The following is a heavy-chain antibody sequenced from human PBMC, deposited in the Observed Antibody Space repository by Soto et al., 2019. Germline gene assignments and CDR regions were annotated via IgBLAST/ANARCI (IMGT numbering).Heavy chain of an antibody. CDR2: ISYDGSNK. Sequence: QVQLVESGGGVVQPGRSLRLSCAASGFTFSSYGMHWVRQAPGKGLEWVAVISYDGSNKYYADSVKGRFTISRDNSKNTLYLQMNSLRAEDTAVYYCASVRGYGGYDYFNYYWGQGTLVTVSS. J-gene: IGHJ4*02. V-gene: IGHV3-30*03. CDR3: ASVRGYGGYDYFNYY. CDR1: GFTFSSYG. D-gene: IGHD5-12*01.